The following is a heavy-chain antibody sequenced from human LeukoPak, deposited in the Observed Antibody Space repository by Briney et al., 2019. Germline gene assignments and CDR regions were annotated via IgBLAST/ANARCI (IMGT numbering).Heavy chain of an antibody. CDR1: GYTLTEIA. V-gene: IGHV1-24*01. J-gene: IGHJ4*02. CDR2: FAPQDRET. D-gene: IGHD6-13*01. CDR3: AIIASAGTFDY. Sequence: ASVTVSCKVSGYTLTEIAMHWVRQAPGEGLESMGGFAPQDRETVSPQTFQGRVTMTNDTSTDTAFMELSGLRSEDTARYYCAIIASAGTFDYWGQGALVTVSS.